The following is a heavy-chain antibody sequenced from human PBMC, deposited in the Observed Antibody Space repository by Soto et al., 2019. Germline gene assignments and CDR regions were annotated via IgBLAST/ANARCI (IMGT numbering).Heavy chain of an antibody. CDR2: IIPIFGTA. V-gene: IGHV1-69*06. D-gene: IGHD3-16*01. Sequence: QVQLVQSGAEVKKPGSSVKVSCKASGGTFSSYAISWVRQAPGQGLEWMGGIIPIFGTANYAQKFQGRVTITADKSTSTAYMAMSSLRSEDTAVYYFARAEYIDYVWGYYYYGMDVWGQGTTVTVSS. CDR3: ARAEYIDYVWGYYYYGMDV. CDR1: GGTFSSYA. J-gene: IGHJ6*02.